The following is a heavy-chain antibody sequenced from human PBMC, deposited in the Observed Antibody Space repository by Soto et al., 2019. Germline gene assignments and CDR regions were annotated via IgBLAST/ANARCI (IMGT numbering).Heavy chain of an antibody. CDR1: GFTVTNKY. D-gene: IGHD4-17*01. CDR3: AGVDYGDYGWYFDL. CDR2: IYSGGAT. Sequence: EVQLVESGGTLIQPGGSLRLSCAASGFTVTNKYMTWVRQAPGKGLEWVSLIYSGGATSYADSVKGRFTISRDNSKDTRHLHVNSLRAEDTAGYYCAGVDYGDYGWYFDLWGRGTLVTVSS. J-gene: IGHJ2*01. V-gene: IGHV3-53*01.